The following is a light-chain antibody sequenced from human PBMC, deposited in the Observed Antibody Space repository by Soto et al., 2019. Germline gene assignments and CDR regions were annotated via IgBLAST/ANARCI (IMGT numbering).Light chain of an antibody. Sequence: QSALIQPPSASGSPGQSVTISCTGTSSDVGGYNYVSWYQQRPSKAPKLMIYEVSKRPSGVPDRFSGSKSGNTASLTVSGLQAEDEADYYCNSYAGSNNLVFGGGTKLTVL. V-gene: IGLV2-8*01. CDR2: EVS. CDR1: SSDVGGYNY. J-gene: IGLJ2*01. CDR3: NSYAGSNNLV.